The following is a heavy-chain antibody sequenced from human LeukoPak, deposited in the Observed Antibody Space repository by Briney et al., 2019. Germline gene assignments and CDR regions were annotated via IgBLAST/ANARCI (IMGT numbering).Heavy chain of an antibody. J-gene: IGHJ4*02. CDR1: GGSISNYY. CDR2: INHSGST. D-gene: IGHD2-15*01. V-gene: IGHV4-34*01. CDR3: ARQDYYFDY. Sequence: SETLSLTCTVSGGSISNYYWSWIRQPAGEGLEWIGEINHSGSTHYDPSLKSRVTISVDTSKNQFSLKLSSVTAADTAVYYCARQDYYFDYWGQGTLVTVSS.